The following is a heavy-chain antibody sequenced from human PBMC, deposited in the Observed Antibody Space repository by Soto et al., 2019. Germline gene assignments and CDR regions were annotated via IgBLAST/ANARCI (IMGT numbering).Heavy chain of an antibody. CDR1: GSSFTSYW. V-gene: IGHV5-51*01. Sequence: PGESLKISCKGSGSSFTSYWIGLVRQMPGKVLEWMGIVYPGDSDTRYSPSFQGHVTIAADKSISTAYLQWSRLKASDTAMYYCARRWDGYYFDYWGQGTLVTVSS. J-gene: IGHJ4*02. CDR3: ARRWDGYYFDY. CDR2: VYPGDSDT. D-gene: IGHD1-26*01.